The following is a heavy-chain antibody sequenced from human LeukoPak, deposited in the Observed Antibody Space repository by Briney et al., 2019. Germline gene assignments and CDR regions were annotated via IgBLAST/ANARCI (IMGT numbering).Heavy chain of an antibody. CDR1: GFTFSSYG. V-gene: IGHV3-33*01. Sequence: GGSLRLSCAVSGFTFSSYGMHWVRQAPGKGLEWVAVIWYDGSNKFYADSVKGRFTISRDNSKNTLYLQMNSLRAEDTAVYYCAREGITLVRGVIPVNVNAFDIWGQGTMVTVSS. J-gene: IGHJ3*02. CDR3: AREGITLVRGVIPVNVNAFDI. CDR2: IWYDGSNK. D-gene: IGHD3-10*01.